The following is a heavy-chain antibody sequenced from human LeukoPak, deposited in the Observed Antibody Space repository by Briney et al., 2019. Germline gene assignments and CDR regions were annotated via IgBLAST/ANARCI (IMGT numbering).Heavy chain of an antibody. CDR1: GGSITSYY. Sequence: SETLSLTCTVSGGSITSYYWSWIRQPPGKGLEWIGYIFHSGSTNYNPSLKSRVTISVDTSKNLFSLKLSSVTAADTAVYYCAKAGDCSGGGCYPSYFDFWGQGTLVTVSS. CDR2: IFHSGST. D-gene: IGHD2-15*01. V-gene: IGHV4-59*01. J-gene: IGHJ4*02. CDR3: AKAGDCSGGGCYPSYFDF.